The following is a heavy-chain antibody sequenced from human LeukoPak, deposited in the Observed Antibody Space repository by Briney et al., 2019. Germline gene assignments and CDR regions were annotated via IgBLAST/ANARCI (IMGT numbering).Heavy chain of an antibody. CDR1: GGTFINYS. CDR3: ARDNYYGSAGFFHF. D-gene: IGHD3-22*01. CDR2: IIPIYGST. Sequence: SVKVSCKPSGGTFINYSINWVRQAPGQGLQWMGKIIPIYGSTDYAQKFQGRVTFTADKSTNTADMELSSLRSEDTAVYFCARDNYYGSAGFFHFWGQGTMVTVSS. J-gene: IGHJ4*02. V-gene: IGHV1-69*06.